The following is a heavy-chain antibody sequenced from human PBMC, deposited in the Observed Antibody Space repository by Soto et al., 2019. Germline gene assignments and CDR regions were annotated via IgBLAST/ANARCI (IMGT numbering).Heavy chain of an antibody. CDR3: ARGYSSSWYYFDY. D-gene: IGHD6-13*01. V-gene: IGHV1-2*04. CDR2: INPNSGGT. CDR1: GYTFIGYY. Sequence: ASVKVSCKASGYTFIGYYMHWVRQAPGQGLEWMGWINPNSGGTNYAQKFQGWVTMTRDTSISTAYMELSRLRSDDTAVYYCARGYSSSWYYFDYWGQGTLVTVSS. J-gene: IGHJ4*02.